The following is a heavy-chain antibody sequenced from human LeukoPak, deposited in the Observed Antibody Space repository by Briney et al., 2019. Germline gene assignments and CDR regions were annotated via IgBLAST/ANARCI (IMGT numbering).Heavy chain of an antibody. D-gene: IGHD2-2*01. J-gene: IGHJ3*02. Sequence: SETLSLTCTVSGGSISSYYWSWIRQPPGKGLEWIGYIYYSGSTNYNPSLKSRVTISVDTSKNQFSLKLSSVTAADTAVYYCARGAPAPKGAFDIWGQGTMVTVSS. CDR3: ARGAPAPKGAFDI. V-gene: IGHV4-59*01. CDR2: IYYSGST. CDR1: GGSISSYY.